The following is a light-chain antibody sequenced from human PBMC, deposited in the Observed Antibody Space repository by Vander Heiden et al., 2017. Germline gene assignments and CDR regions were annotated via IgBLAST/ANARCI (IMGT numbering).Light chain of an antibody. CDR3: QQRSNCPLT. Sequence: EIVFTQSPATLSLSPGERATLSCRASQSVSSYLAWYQQKPGQAPRLLIYDASNRATGIPARFSGSGSGTDFTLTISSLEPEDFAIYYCQQRSNCPLTFGRGTKVEIK. CDR2: DAS. V-gene: IGKV3-11*01. J-gene: IGKJ4*01. CDR1: QSVSSY.